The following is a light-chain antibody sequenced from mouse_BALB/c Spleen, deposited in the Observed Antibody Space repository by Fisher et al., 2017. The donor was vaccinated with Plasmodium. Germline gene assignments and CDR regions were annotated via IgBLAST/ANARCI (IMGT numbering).Light chain of an antibody. J-gene: IGKJ5*01. CDR3: QQSNSWPLT. CDR1: QTVSSN. V-gene: IGKV5-43*01. CDR2: YTS. Sequence: DIVMTQTPVTLSVTPGDSVSLSCRASQTVSSNLHWHQQKSHESPRLLINYTSQSISGIPSRFSGSGSGTDFTLSINRVETEDFGMYFCQQSNSWPLTFGAGTKLELK.